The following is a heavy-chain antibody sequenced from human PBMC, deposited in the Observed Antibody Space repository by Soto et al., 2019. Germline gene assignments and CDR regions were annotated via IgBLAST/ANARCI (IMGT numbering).Heavy chain of an antibody. Sequence: AAVKVSCKASAYTFSDFDINWLRQAAGQGPEWMGWMNAKSGDTFSAQRLQGKFNMTWDTSLSTAYMEVGSLTSDDAAIYYCARGNPFNYAGFDVWGQGTTVTVSS. CDR3: ARGNPFNYAGFDV. CDR2: MNAKSGDT. D-gene: IGHD3-16*01. J-gene: IGHJ6*02. V-gene: IGHV1-8*01. CDR1: AYTFSDFD.